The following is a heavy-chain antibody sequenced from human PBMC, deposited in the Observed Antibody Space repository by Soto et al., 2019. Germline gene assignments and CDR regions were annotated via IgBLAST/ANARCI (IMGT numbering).Heavy chain of an antibody. CDR1: GFTFSSYS. Sequence: GGSLRLSCAASGFTFSSYSMNWVRKAPGKGLEWVSYISSSSNTIYYADSVKGRFTISRDNAKNSLYLQMNSLRAEDTAVYYCARDKGRSPLDYWGQGTLVTSPQ. J-gene: IGHJ4*02. CDR2: ISSSSNTI. CDR3: ARDKGRSPLDY. V-gene: IGHV3-48*01. D-gene: IGHD2-15*01.